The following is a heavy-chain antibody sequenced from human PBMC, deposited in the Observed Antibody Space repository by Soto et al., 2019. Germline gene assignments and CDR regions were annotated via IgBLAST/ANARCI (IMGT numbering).Heavy chain of an antibody. J-gene: IGHJ6*02. Sequence: GGSLRLSCAASGFTFSSYAVHWVRQAPGKGLEWVAVISYDGSNKYYADSVKGRFTISRDNSKNTLYLQMNSLRAEDTAVYYCARDQLDYYYGMDVWGQGTTVTVSS. CDR2: ISYDGSNK. CDR3: ARDQLDYYYGMDV. V-gene: IGHV3-30-3*01. CDR1: GFTFSSYA.